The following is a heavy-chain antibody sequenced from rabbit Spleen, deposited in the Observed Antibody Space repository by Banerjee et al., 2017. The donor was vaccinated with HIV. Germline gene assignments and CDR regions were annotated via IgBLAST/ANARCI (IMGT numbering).Heavy chain of an antibody. CDR1: GVSFSDKDV. J-gene: IGHJ4*01. CDR3: ARGSATMTLVITGFYLGL. Sequence: QEQLKETGGGLVQPGGSLALTCKASGVSFSDKDVMCWVRQAPGKGLEWIACIYSGSSGDTYYASWAKGRFIMSRTSSTTVTLQMPSLTAADTATYFCARGSATMTLVITGFYLGLWGPGTLVTVS. CDR2: IYSGSSGDT. D-gene: IGHD2-1*01. V-gene: IGHV1S45*01.